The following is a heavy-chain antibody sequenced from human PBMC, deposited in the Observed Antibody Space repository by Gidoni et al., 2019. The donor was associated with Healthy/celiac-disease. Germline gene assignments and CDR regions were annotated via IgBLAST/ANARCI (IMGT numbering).Heavy chain of an antibody. Sequence: QVTLKESGPVLVKPTETLTLTCTVPGFSPSYARMGVSWIRQPPGKALEWLAHIFSNDEKTYSTPLKSRLTISKDTSKSQVVLTMTNMDHVDTATYYCARMGGSGTRVIYPPDYWGQGTLVTVSS. D-gene: IGHD3-10*01. J-gene: IGHJ4*02. CDR2: IFSNDEK. V-gene: IGHV2-26*01. CDR3: ARMGGSGTRVIYPPDY. CDR1: GFSPSYARMG.